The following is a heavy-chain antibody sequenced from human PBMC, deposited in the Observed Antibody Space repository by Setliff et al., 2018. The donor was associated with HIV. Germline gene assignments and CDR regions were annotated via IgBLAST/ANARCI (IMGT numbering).Heavy chain of an antibody. CDR3: ARSAGLEPNWFDP. J-gene: IGHJ5*02. D-gene: IGHD1-1*01. CDR1: GYTFTSYH. Sequence: ASVKVSCKASGYTFTSYHMHWVRQAPGQRLEWMGWVNAANGYTKYSQKFQGRVTITRDTSANTAYMELSSLRSEDTAVYYCARSAGLEPNWFDPWGQGTLVTVSS. CDR2: VNAANGYT. V-gene: IGHV1-3*01.